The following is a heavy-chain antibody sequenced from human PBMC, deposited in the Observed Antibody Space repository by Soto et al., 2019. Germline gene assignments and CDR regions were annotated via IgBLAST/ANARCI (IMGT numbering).Heavy chain of an antibody. J-gene: IGHJ6*02. Sequence: QVQLVESGGGVVQPGRSVRLSCAASGFTFNKYGIHWVRRAPGKGLEWEAVISYDGSKKYYPDSVKGRFTISRDNSKNTLYLQMNSLRVEDTAVYYCVRYYFGMDVWGQGTTVTVSS. V-gene: IGHV3-30*03. CDR1: GFTFNKYG. D-gene: IGHD3-3*01. CDR3: VRYYFGMDV. CDR2: ISYDGSKK.